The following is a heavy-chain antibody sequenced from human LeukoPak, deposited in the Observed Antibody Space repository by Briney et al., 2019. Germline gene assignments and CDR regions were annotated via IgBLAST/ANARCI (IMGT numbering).Heavy chain of an antibody. CDR3: ARDPGGSLAYYYYYYMDV. Sequence: GGSLRLSCAASGFTFSSYAMHWVRQAPGKGLEWVAVISYDGSNKYYADSVKGRFTISRDNSKNTLYLQMNSLRAEDTAVYYCARDPGGSLAYYYYYYMDVWGKGTTVTVSS. CDR1: GFTFSSYA. V-gene: IGHV3-30-3*01. D-gene: IGHD2-15*01. CDR2: ISYDGSNK. J-gene: IGHJ6*03.